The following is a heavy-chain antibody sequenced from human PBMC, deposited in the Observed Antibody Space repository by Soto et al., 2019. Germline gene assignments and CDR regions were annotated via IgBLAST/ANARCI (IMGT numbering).Heavy chain of an antibody. D-gene: IGHD4-17*01. J-gene: IGHJ5*02. V-gene: IGHV3-33*01. CDR1: GFTFSSYG. Sequence: GGSLRLSCAASGFTFSSYGMHWVRQAPGKGLEWVAVIWYDGSNKYYADSVKGRFTISRDNSKNTLYLQMNSLRAEDTAVYYCARDRGYGDYARHPLRFDPWGQGTLVTVSS. CDR3: ARDRGYGDYARHPLRFDP. CDR2: IWYDGSNK.